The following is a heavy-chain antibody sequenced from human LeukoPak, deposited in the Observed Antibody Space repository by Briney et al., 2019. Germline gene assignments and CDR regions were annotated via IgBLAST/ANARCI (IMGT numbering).Heavy chain of an antibody. J-gene: IGHJ4*02. CDR1: GFTFSDYY. CDR3: ARDEGHNSGWCNY. Sequence: GGSLRLSCAASGFTFSDYYMSWIRQAPGKGLEWVSYISSSGSSIYYADSVKGRFTSSRDNAKNSLYLQMNSLRAEDTAVYYCARDEGHNSGWCNYWGQGTLVTVSS. CDR2: ISSSGSSI. V-gene: IGHV3-11*01. D-gene: IGHD6-19*01.